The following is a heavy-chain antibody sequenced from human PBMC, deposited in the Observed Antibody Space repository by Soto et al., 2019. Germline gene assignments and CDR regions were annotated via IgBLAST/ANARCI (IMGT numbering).Heavy chain of an antibody. D-gene: IGHD6-19*01. CDR2: IIPMFCTA. CDR3: ARDGSSGT. Sequence: GSSVNGSCKGAVWAFSSYAIGWVRQTNGKGLEWMGGIIPMFCTANYAQKFQGRVTITADKSTSTAYMELSSLRSEDTAVYYCARDGSSGTWGQGTLVTVSS. V-gene: IGHV1-69*06. J-gene: IGHJ5*02. CDR1: VWAFSSYA.